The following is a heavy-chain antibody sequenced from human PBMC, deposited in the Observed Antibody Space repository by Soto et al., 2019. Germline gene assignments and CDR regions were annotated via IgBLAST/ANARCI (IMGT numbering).Heavy chain of an antibody. CDR2: IWYDGSNK. CDR1: GFTYSSYG. D-gene: IGHD6-25*01. J-gene: IGHJ5*02. V-gene: IGHV3-33*01. CDR3: ARGSIAAGDWFDP. Sequence: PGGPLRLSCEASGFTYSSYGMHWVRQAPGKGMEWVAVIWYDGSNKYYADSVKGRFTISRDNSKNTLYLQMNSLRAEDTAVYYCARGSIAAGDWFDPWGQGTLVTVSS.